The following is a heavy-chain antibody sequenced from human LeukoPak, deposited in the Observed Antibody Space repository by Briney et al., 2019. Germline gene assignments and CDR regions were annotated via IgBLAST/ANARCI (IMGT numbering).Heavy chain of an antibody. CDR3: ARQWRSYDSSGYYDPSFDY. CDR2: TNPNSGGT. D-gene: IGHD3-22*01. CDR1: GGSFSSYG. J-gene: IGHJ4*02. V-gene: IGHV1-2*02. Sequence: ASVKVSCKASGGSFSSYGISWVRQAPGQGLEWMGWTNPNSGGTNYAQKFQGRVTMTRDTSISTAYMELSRLRSDDTAMYYCARQWRSYDSSGYYDPSFDYWGQGTLVTVSS.